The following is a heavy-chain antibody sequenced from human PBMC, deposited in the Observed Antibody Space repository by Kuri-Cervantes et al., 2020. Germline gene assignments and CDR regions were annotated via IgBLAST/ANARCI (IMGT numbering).Heavy chain of an antibody. CDR1: GFTFSSYW. CDR3: ARGKMGRLVDY. V-gene: IGHV3-74*01. CDR2: INSDGSST. Sequence: GGSLRLSCAASGFTFSSYWMHWVRQAPGKGLVWVSRINSDGSSTSYADSVKGRFTISRDNAKNSLYLQMNSLRAEDTAVYYCARGKMGRLVDYWGQGTLVTVSS. D-gene: IGHD5-24*01. J-gene: IGHJ4*02.